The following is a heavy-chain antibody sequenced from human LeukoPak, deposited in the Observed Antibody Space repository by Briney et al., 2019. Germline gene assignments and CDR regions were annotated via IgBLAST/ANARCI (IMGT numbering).Heavy chain of an antibody. V-gene: IGHV3-11*04. Sequence: GGSLRLSCAASGLRFSDYYVGWIRQAPGKGLQWVSYISSGGDIMHYADSVKGRFTISRDNAKNSLYLQMNSLRAEDTAVYYCARLKAAAADAFDIWGQGTMVTVSS. CDR2: ISSGGDIM. CDR1: GLRFSDYY. D-gene: IGHD6-13*01. J-gene: IGHJ3*02. CDR3: ARLKAAAADAFDI.